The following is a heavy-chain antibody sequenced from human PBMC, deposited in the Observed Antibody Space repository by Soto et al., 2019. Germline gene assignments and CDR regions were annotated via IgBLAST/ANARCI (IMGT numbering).Heavy chain of an antibody. CDR2: ISGSGVTT. CDR1: GFTFSNYA. Sequence: EVQLVESGGGLVQPGGSLKLSCAASGFTFSNYAMSWVRQAPGKGLEWVSAISGSGVTTYYADSVKGQFTISRDNSKNTLYLQMISLRVEDTAVYYCAKSYYYDSSGAFDYWGQGTLVTVSS. V-gene: IGHV3-23*04. CDR3: AKSYYYDSSGAFDY. J-gene: IGHJ4*02. D-gene: IGHD3-22*01.